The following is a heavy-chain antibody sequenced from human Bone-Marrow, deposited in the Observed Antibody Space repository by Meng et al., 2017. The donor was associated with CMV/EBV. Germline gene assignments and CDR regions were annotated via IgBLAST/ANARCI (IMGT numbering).Heavy chain of an antibody. V-gene: IGHV1-3*02. D-gene: IGHD2-2*01. CDR1: GYTFSSQA. CDR3: AREWGYCSSTSCPVSRYYYYGMDV. CDR2: SNAGNGNR. Sequence: ASVKVSCKASGYTFSSQAMYWVCQAPGQRLEWMGWSNAGNGNRKYSQEFQGRVTITRDTSASTGYMEMSSLSSEDTAVYYCAREWGYCSSTSCPVSRYYYYGMDVWGQGTTVTVSS. J-gene: IGHJ6*02.